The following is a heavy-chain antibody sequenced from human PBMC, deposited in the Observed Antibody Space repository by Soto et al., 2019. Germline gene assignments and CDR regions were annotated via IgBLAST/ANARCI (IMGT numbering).Heavy chain of an antibody. Sequence: SVKVSCKASGYTFTSYDINWLRQAPGQGLEWMGGIIPIFGTANYAQKFQGRVTITADESTSTAYMELSSLRSEDTAVYYCARLPQYCGGDCYSGAFDIWGQGTMVTVSS. CDR3: ARLPQYCGGDCYSGAFDI. V-gene: IGHV1-69*13. J-gene: IGHJ3*02. CDR2: IIPIFGTA. CDR1: GYTFTSYD. D-gene: IGHD2-21*02.